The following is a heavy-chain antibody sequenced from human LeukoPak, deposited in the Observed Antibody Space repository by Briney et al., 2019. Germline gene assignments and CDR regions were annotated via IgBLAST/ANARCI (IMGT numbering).Heavy chain of an antibody. CDR1: GYTFTSYA. V-gene: IGHV1-3*01. D-gene: IGHD3-22*01. Sequence: ASVKVSCKASGYTFTSYAMHWVRQAPGQGLEGMGWINAGNGNTKYSQKFQGRVTITRDKSASTAYMALSSLSSEDTDVYYCARAFYYDSSGYYSSEGWFDPWGQGTLVTVPS. J-gene: IGHJ5*02. CDR3: ARAFYYDSSGYYSSEGWFDP. CDR2: INAGNGNT.